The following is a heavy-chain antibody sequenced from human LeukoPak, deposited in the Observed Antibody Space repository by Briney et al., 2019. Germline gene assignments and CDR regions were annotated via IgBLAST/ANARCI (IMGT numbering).Heavy chain of an antibody. CDR3: ARDPSSSWYPYFDY. CDR1: GGSISSYY. V-gene: IGHV4-59*12. CDR2: IYYSGST. Sequence: SETLSLTCTVSGGSISSYYWSWIRQPPGKGLEWIGYIYYSGSTNYNPSLKSRVTISVDTSKNQFSLKLSSVTAADTAVYYCARDPSSSWYPYFDYWGQGTLVTVSS. D-gene: IGHD6-13*01. J-gene: IGHJ4*02.